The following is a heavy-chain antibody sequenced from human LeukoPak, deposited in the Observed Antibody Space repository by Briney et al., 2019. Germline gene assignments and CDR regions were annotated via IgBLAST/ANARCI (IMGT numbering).Heavy chain of an antibody. J-gene: IGHJ6*04. CDR2: ISSDGSRV. CDR3: AELGITMIGGV. CDR1: GFTFSDYW. Sequence: GGSLRLSCAASGFTFSDYWMHWVRQAPGKGLVWVSRISSDGSRVTYADSVKGRFTISRDNAKNSLYLQMDSLRAEDTAVYYCAELGITMIGGVWGKGTTVTISS. V-gene: IGHV3-74*01. D-gene: IGHD3-10*02.